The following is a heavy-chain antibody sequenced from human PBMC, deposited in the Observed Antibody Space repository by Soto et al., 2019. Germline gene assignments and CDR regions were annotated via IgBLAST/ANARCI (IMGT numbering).Heavy chain of an antibody. CDR3: ARRYSSSSEFDY. Sequence: PSETLSLTCTVSGGSISSSSYYWGWIRQPPGKGLEWIGSIYYSGSTYYNPSLKSRVTISVDTSKNQFSLKLSSVTAADTAVYYCARRYSSSSEFDYWGQGTLVPVSS. D-gene: IGHD6-6*01. V-gene: IGHV4-39*01. J-gene: IGHJ4*02. CDR2: IYYSGST. CDR1: GGSISSSSYY.